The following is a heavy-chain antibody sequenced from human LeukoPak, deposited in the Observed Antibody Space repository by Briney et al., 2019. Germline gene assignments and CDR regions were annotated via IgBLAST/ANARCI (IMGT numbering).Heavy chain of an antibody. CDR2: IYYSGTA. CDR3: AGPYKAAAAAAFDI. Sequence: SETLSLTCTVSGGSISSYYWTWFRQPPGKGLEWIGYIYYSGTANYNPSLKSRVTVSVKTSKNQFSLKLSSVTAADTAVYYCAGPYKAAAAAAFDIWGQGTMVTVSS. V-gene: IGHV4-59*12. CDR1: GGSISSYY. D-gene: IGHD6-13*01. J-gene: IGHJ3*02.